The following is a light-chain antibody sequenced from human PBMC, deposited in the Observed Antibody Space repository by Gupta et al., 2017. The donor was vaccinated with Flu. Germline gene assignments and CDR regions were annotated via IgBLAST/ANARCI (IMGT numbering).Light chain of an antibody. CDR2: KAS. CDR1: QSVTTS. J-gene: IGKJ1*01. V-gene: IGKV1-5*03. Sequence: DIHLAQSPYTLSASVADSVTITCRASQSVTTSLAWYQQQPGKAPKLVILKASILETGVPSRCSGSGSRTEFTLSITGQQPDDSATYYCQQYHSSPATFGQGTKVEI. CDR3: QQYHSSPAT.